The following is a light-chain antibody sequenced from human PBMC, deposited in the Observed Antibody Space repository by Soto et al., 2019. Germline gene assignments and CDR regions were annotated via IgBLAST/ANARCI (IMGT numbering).Light chain of an antibody. J-gene: IGKJ4*01. V-gene: IGKV2-28*01. CDR2: LGS. CDR1: QSLLHTNGKNY. Sequence: DIVMTQSPLPLPVTPGEPASISCRSSQSLLHTNGKNYLDWYLQKPGQAPQLLIYLGSTRASGVPDRFSGSGSGTDFTLKISRVEAEDVGVYYCMQALQTPLTFGGGTKVDIK. CDR3: MQALQTPLT.